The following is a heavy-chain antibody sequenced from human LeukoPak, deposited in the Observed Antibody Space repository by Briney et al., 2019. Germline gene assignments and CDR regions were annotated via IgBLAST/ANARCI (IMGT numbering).Heavy chain of an antibody. Sequence: GRSLRLSCAASGFTFDDYAMHWVRQAPGKGQEWVSGISWNSGSIGYADSVKGRFTISRDNAKNSLYLQLNSLRAEDTALYYCAKDTYSSGSYPSFDYWGQGTLVTVSS. V-gene: IGHV3-9*01. J-gene: IGHJ4*02. CDR2: ISWNSGSI. CDR3: AKDTYSSGSYPSFDY. CDR1: GFTFDDYA. D-gene: IGHD1-26*01.